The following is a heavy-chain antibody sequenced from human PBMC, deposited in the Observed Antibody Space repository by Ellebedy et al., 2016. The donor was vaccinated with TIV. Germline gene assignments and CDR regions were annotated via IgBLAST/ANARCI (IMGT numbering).Heavy chain of an antibody. V-gene: IGHV5-51*01. CDR1: GYSFTSYW. CDR3: ATGAGGSGGYYGMDV. J-gene: IGHJ6*02. D-gene: IGHD3-10*01. Sequence: WESLKISCKGSGYSFTSYWIGSVRQMPGKGLEWIVIIYPGDSDTRYSPSFQGQVTISADKSISTAYLQWSSLKASDTAMYYCATGAGGSGGYYGMDVWGQGTTVTVSS. CDR2: IYPGDSDT.